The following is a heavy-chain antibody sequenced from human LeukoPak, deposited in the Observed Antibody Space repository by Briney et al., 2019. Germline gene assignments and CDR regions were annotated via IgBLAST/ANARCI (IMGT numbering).Heavy chain of an antibody. J-gene: IGHJ4*02. CDR2: INHSGST. D-gene: IGHD4-17*01. V-gene: IGHV4-34*01. Sequence: SETLSLTCAVYGGSFSGYYWSWIRQPPGKGLEWIGEINHSGSTNYNPSLKSRVTISVDTSKNQFSLKLRSVTAADTAVYYCARHLDYGDYGVIDFWGQGTLVTVSS. CDR1: GGSFSGYY. CDR3: ARHLDYGDYGVIDF.